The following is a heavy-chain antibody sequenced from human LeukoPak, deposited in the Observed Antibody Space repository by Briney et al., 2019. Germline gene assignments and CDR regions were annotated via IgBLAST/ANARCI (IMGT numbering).Heavy chain of an antibody. CDR1: GSTFSNYW. Sequence: GGSLRLSCAASGSTFSNYWMHWVRQVPGKGLLWVSLINSDGSSTSYADSVKGRFTISRDNAKSALFLQMNSLRAEDTAVYYCARDRGYVDYWGQGTLVTVSS. CDR2: INSDGSST. J-gene: IGHJ4*02. V-gene: IGHV3-74*01. CDR3: ARDRGYVDY.